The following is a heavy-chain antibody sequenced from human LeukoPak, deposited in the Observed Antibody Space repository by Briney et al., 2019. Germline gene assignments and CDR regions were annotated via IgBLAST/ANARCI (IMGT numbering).Heavy chain of an antibody. Sequence: GGSLRLSCAASGFSFSTYDMHWVRQAPAKRLDRVAYIQYDGSNKYYADSVKGRFTISRDNSKNTLYLQMNSLRADDTAVYYCAKARVSTMALFDFWGQGTLVTVSS. CDR1: GFSFSTYD. V-gene: IGHV3-30*02. D-gene: IGHD3-10*01. CDR2: IQYDGSNK. J-gene: IGHJ4*02. CDR3: AKARVSTMALFDF.